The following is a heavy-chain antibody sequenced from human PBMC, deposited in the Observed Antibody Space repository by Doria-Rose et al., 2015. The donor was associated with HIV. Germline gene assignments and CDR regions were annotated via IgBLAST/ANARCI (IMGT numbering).Heavy chain of an antibody. J-gene: IGHJ4*02. CDR3: ARIKSSRWYHKYYFDF. V-gene: IGHV2-26*01. D-gene: IGHD6-13*01. CDR2: IFSDDDR. CDR1: GVSLSSPGMG. Sequence: SGPVLVKPTETLTLTCTVSGVSLSSPGMGVSWIRQPPGKALEWLANIFSDDDRSYKTSLKSRLTISRDTSKRQVVLTMTDMDPVDTATYYCARIKSSRWYHKYYFDFWGQGTLVIVSA.